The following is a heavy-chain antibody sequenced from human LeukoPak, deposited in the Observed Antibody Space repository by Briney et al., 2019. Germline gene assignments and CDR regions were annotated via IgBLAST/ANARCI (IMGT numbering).Heavy chain of an antibody. J-gene: IGHJ4*02. CDR1: RFTFSSYS. D-gene: IGHD1-26*01. CDR2: LSSGSSYT. V-gene: IGHV3-21*01. CDR3: ARDSRLVGTDFDY. Sequence: PGGSLRLSCAASRFTFSSYSMNWVRQAPGKGLEWVSSLSSGSSYTYYADSVKGRFTISRDNAKNSLYLQMNSLRAEDTAVYYCARDSRLVGTDFDYWGQGTLVTVSS.